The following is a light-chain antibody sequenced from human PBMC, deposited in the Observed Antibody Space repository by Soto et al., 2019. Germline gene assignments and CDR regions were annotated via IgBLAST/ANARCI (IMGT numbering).Light chain of an antibody. CDR2: DVS. CDR1: SSDVGGYNY. Sequence: SALTQPASVSGSPGQSITISCTGTSSDVGGYNYVSWYQQHPGKAPKLMIYDVSNRPSGVSNRFSGSKSGNTASLTISGLQAEDEADYYCSSYTSSSVGVFGGGTKLTVL. CDR3: SSYTSSSVGV. J-gene: IGLJ3*02. V-gene: IGLV2-14*01.